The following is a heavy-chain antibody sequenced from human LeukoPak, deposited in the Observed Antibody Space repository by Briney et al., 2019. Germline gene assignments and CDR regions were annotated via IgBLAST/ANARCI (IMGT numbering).Heavy chain of an antibody. CDR1: GGAISSRSSSYH. V-gene: IGHV4-39*01. J-gene: IGHJ4*02. CDR3: ASDNY. D-gene: IGHD3-9*01. CDR2: LHYSGDT. Sequence: SETLSLTCTVSGGAISSRSSSYHWGWIRQSPGKGLEWVGSLHYSGDTYYNPSLQSRVTISGDTSKNQFSLNLTSVTAADTALYFCASDNYRGQGTLVTVSS.